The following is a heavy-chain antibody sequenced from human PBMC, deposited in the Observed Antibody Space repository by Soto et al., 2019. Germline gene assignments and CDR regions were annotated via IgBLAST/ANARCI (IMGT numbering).Heavy chain of an antibody. Sequence: EVQLVESGGGLVQPGGSLRLSCAASGFTFSSYSMNWVRQAPGKGLEWVSYISSSSSTIYYADSVKGRFTISRDNAKNSLYLQMNSLRDEDTAVYYCARDEVPDTAMVNVVLNWFDPWGQGTLVTVSS. D-gene: IGHD5-18*01. J-gene: IGHJ5*02. CDR3: ARDEVPDTAMVNVVLNWFDP. CDR2: ISSSSSTI. CDR1: GFTFSSYS. V-gene: IGHV3-48*02.